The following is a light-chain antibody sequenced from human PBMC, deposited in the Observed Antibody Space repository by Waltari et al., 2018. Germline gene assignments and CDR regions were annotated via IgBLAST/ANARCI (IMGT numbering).Light chain of an antibody. Sequence: DIQMTQSPSTLSASVGDRVTITCRASHSISPLLDWYQQKPGKAPKLLIYQASSLHNGVPSRFSGRGSGTEFTLTISSLQPDDFATYFCQQTYTSPFTFGRGTKVDIK. J-gene: IGKJ3*01. CDR1: HSISPL. CDR3: QQTYTSPFT. V-gene: IGKV1-39*01. CDR2: QAS.